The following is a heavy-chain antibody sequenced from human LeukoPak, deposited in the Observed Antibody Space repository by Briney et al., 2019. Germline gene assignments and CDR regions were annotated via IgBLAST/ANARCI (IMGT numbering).Heavy chain of an antibody. V-gene: IGHV5-51*01. CDR2: IYPGDSDT. CDR1: GYSFTSYW. J-gene: IGHJ6*02. Sequence: GESLKISCKGSGYSFTSYWIGWVRQMPGKGLEWMGIIYPGDSDTRYSPSFQGQVTISADKSISTAYLQWSSLKASDTAMYCCARPDPRAVDTAMVAYGMDVWGQGTTVTVSS. CDR3: ARPDPRAVDTAMVAYGMDV. D-gene: IGHD5-18*01.